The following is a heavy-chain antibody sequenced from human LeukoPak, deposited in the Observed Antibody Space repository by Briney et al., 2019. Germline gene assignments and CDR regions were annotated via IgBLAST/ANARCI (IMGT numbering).Heavy chain of an antibody. CDR2: ISAHNGNT. CDR1: GYTFSGYG. V-gene: IGHV1-18*01. D-gene: IGHD5-24*01. CDR3: ARDYGYTSEYLQY. J-gene: IGHJ4*01. Sequence: ASVKVSCKASGYTFSGYGIAWLRQAPGQGLEWMGWISAHNGNTNYAQKLQGRVTMTTDASTSIAYMELRSLRSDDTAVYYCARDYGYTSEYLQYWGQEPWSPSPQ.